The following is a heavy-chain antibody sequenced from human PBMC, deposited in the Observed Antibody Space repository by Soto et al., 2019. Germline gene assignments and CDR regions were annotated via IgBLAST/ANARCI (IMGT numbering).Heavy chain of an antibody. V-gene: IGHV3-48*01. D-gene: IGHD6-13*01. CDR3: ARDYSRINWFDP. J-gene: IGHJ5*02. CDR1: GFTFGSYS. CDR2: ISSSSSTI. Sequence: EVQLVESGGGLVQPGGSLRLSCAASGFTFGSYSMNWVRQAPGKGLEWVSYISSSSSTIYYADSVKGRFTISRDNAKNSPYLQMNSLRAEDTAVYYRARDYSRINWFDPWGQGTLVTVSS.